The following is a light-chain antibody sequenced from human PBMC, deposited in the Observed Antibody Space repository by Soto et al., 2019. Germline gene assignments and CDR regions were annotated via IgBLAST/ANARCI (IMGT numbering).Light chain of an antibody. CDR3: QQTFVTPIT. CDR1: ENINTY. CDR2: AAS. J-gene: IGKJ4*01. Sequence: DIQMTQSPSSLSASVGDRVTVTCRASENINTYLYWYQQRPGKAPSLLLYAASTLASGVPSRFSGSGSGTDFTLTINSLEPEDFANYYCQQTFVTPITFGGGTKVEMK. V-gene: IGKV1-39*01.